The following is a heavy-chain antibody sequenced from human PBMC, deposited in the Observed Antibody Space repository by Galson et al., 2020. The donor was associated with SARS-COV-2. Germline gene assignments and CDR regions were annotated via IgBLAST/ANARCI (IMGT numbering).Heavy chain of an antibody. V-gene: IGHV4-34*01. J-gene: IGHJ6*02. CDR3: ARAPTSSCFLYYYYYGMDV. Sequence: SETLSLTCTVYGGSFSAYYWSWIRQPPGKGLEWIGDIYHSGRTNYNPSLKSRVTISVDTSKNQFSLNLGSVTAADAAVYYCARAPTSSCFLYYYYYGMDVWGQGTTVTVSS. CDR2: IYHSGRT. D-gene: IGHD3-22*01. CDR1: GGSFSAYY.